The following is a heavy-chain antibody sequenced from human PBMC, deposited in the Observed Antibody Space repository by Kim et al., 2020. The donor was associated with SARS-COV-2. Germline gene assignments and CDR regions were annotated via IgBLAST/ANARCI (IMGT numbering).Heavy chain of an antibody. J-gene: IGHJ4*02. Sequence: YTPSPVKARFTISRDNSKNTLYLQMNSLRAEDTAVYYCGIAAASKWGVDYWGQGTLVTVSS. CDR3: GIAAASKWGVDY. D-gene: IGHD6-25*01. V-gene: IGHV3-23*01.